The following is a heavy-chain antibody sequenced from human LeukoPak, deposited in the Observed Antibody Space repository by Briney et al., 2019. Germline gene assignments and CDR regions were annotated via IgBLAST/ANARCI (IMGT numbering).Heavy chain of an antibody. J-gene: IGHJ4*02. CDR2: IKQDGSEK. D-gene: IGHD2-15*01. CDR1: GFTFSSYE. V-gene: IGHV3-7*01. Sequence: GGSLRLSCAASGFTFSSYEMNWVRQAPGKGLEWVANIKQDGSEKYYVDSVKGRFTISRDNAKNSLSLQMNSLRAEDTAVYYCARDYRGYRAPYYFDYWGQGTLVTVSS. CDR3: ARDYRGYRAPYYFDY.